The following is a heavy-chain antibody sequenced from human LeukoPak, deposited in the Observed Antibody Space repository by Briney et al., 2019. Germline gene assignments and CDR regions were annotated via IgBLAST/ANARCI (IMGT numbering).Heavy chain of an antibody. D-gene: IGHD2-8*01. J-gene: IGHJ4*02. Sequence: PGGSLRLSCAASGFTFSSYAMSSVRQAPGKGLEWVSGISNSGDSTDYADSVEGRFSISRDNSKNTLSLQMNSLRAEDSAVYYCPKEVYGSSGYYFDHWGQRTLVTVSS. CDR2: ISNSGDST. V-gene: IGHV3-23*01. CDR1: GFTFSSYA. CDR3: PKEVYGSSGYYFDH.